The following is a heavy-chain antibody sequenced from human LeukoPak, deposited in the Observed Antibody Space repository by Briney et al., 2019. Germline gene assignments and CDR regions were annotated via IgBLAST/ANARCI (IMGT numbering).Heavy chain of an antibody. CDR2: INPNSGGT. CDR1: GYTFTGYY. Sequence: ASVKVSCKASGYTFTGYYMHWVRQAPGQGLEWMGWINPNSGGTNYAQKFQGRVTMTRDTSMSTAYMEVSRPRSDDTAVYYCARDESGSYWGSFDYWGQGTLVAVSS. V-gene: IGHV1-2*02. D-gene: IGHD1-26*01. J-gene: IGHJ4*02. CDR3: ARDESGSYWGSFDY.